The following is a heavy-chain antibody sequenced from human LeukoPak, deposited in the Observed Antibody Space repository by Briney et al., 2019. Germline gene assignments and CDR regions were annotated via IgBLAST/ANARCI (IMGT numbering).Heavy chain of an antibody. CDR2: IYHSGST. CDR1: GGSISSGGYY. J-gene: IGHJ4*02. CDR3: ARDTLGVTGDY. V-gene: IGHV4-30-2*01. Sequence: PSETLSLTCTVSGGSISSGGYYWSWIRQPPGKGLEWIGYIYHSGSTYYNPPLKSRVTISVDRSKNQFSLKLSSVTAADTAVYYCARDTLGVTGDYWGQGTLVTVSS. D-gene: IGHD1-20*01.